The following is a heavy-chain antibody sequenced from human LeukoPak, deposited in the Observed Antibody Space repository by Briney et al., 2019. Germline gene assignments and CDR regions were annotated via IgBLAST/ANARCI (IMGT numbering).Heavy chain of an antibody. CDR2: ISSSSSYI. D-gene: IGHD3-3*01. J-gene: IGHJ4*02. V-gene: IGHV3-21*01. CDR3: AKKGRRFLELSPPPDY. CDR1: GFTFSSYS. Sequence: GGSLRLSCAASGFTFSSYSMNWVRQAPGKGLEWVSSISSSSSYIYYADSVKGRFTISRDNAKNSLYLQMNSLRAEDTAVYYWAKKGRRFLELSPPPDYWGQGTLVTVSS.